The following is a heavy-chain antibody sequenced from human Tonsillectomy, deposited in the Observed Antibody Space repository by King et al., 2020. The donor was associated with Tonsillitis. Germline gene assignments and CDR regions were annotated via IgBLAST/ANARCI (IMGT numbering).Heavy chain of an antibody. Sequence: VQLQESGPGLVRPSQTLSLTCTVSGGSISSDDYFWSWIRQAPGKGLEWIGFIYYSGSTYYNPSLRSRINISIDTSKNQFSLKVNSVTAADTAVYYCARALRVYYGSGFLDYWGQGTLVSVSS. CDR3: ARALRVYYGSGFLDY. CDR2: IYYSGST. D-gene: IGHD3-10*01. J-gene: IGHJ4*02. V-gene: IGHV4-30-4*01. CDR1: GGSISSDDYF.